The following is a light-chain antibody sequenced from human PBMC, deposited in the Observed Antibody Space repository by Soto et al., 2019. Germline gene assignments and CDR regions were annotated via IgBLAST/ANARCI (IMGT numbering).Light chain of an antibody. J-gene: IGLJ3*02. Sequence: QSALTQPASVSGSPGQSFTISCTGTSSDVGAHHSVSWYQQHPGKAPKLIIFDVSNRPSGVSNRFSGSKSGNTASLTISGLHAEDDADYYCSSFTDTGTVMFGGGTKVTVL. CDR2: DVS. V-gene: IGLV2-14*03. CDR1: SSDVGAHHS. CDR3: SSFTDTGTVM.